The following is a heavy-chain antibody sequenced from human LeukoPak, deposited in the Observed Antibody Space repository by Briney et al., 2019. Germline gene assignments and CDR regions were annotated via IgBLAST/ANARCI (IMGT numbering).Heavy chain of an antibody. CDR3: AKPITMVRGVIITHYFDY. CDR2: ISGSGGST. Sequence: GGSLRLSCAASGFTFSSYGMHWVRQAPGKGLEWVSAISGSGGSTYYADSVKGRFTISRDNSKNTLYLQMNSLRAEDTAVYYCAKPITMVRGVIITHYFDYWGQETLVTVSS. V-gene: IGHV3-23*01. CDR1: GFTFSSYG. J-gene: IGHJ4*02. D-gene: IGHD3-10*01.